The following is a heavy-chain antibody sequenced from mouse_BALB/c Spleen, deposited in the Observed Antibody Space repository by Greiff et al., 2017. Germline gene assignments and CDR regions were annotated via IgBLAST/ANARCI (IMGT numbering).Heavy chain of an antibody. D-gene: IGHD1-1*01. CDR3: ARGEGITTVVED. J-gene: IGHJ3*01. V-gene: IGHV2-9*02. CDR2: IWAGGST. Sequence: VMLVESGPGLVAPSQSLSITCTVSGFSLTSYGVHWVRQPPGKGLEWLGVIWAGGSTNYNSALMSRLSISKDNSKSQVFLKMNSLQTDDTAMYYCARGEGITTVVEDWGQGTLVTVSA. CDR1: GFSLTSYG.